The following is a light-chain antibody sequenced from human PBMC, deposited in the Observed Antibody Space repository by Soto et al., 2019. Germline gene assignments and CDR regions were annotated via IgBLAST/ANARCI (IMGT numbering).Light chain of an antibody. CDR2: GAS. Sequence: IVMTQSQAPLSVSAGGRSTTSWTASQNIFSKLAWYQQKVGQTPRLLIVGASTRATGVPVRCSGSESGTEFILTSNSLQSEDVALYYCQQYNTWPPTVGGGTKVDIK. CDR1: QNIFSK. J-gene: IGKJ4*01. CDR3: QQYNTWPPT. V-gene: IGKV3-15*01.